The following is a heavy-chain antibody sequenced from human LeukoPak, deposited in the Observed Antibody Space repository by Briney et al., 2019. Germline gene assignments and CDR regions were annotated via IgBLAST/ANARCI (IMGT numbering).Heavy chain of an antibody. CDR2: ISSSSSII. CDR1: GFTFSSYS. CDR3: ASTDPRDY. D-gene: IGHD4-17*01. J-gene: IGHJ4*02. Sequence: GGSLRLSCAASGFTFSSYSMNWVRQAPGKGLEGVSYISSSSSIIHYADSVKGRFTISRDNAKNSLYLQMNSLRDEDTAVYYCASTDPRDYWGQGTLVTVSS. V-gene: IGHV3-48*02.